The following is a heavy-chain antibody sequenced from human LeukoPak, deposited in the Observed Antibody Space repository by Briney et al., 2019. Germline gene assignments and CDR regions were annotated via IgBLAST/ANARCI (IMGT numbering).Heavy chain of an antibody. Sequence: GGSLRLSCAASGFTFSSYSMNWVRQAPGKGLEWVSSISSSSSYIYYADSVKGRFTISRDNAKNTMYLQMNSLKGEDTAVYYCARRSNPPGRIDHWGQGTLVTVSS. D-gene: IGHD1-14*01. J-gene: IGHJ4*02. V-gene: IGHV3-21*01. CDR3: ARRSNPPGRIDH. CDR2: ISSSSSYI. CDR1: GFTFSSYS.